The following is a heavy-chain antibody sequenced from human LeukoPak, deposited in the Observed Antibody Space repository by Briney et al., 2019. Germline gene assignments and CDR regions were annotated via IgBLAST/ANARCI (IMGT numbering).Heavy chain of an antibody. D-gene: IGHD3-3*01. CDR3: ARDSRVGIVPWYFDL. J-gene: IGHJ2*01. CDR1: GFTFSSYS. CDR2: ISSSSSYI. V-gene: IGHV3-21*01. Sequence: GGSLRLSCAASGFTFSSYSMNWVRQAPGKGLEWVSSISSSSSYIYYADSVKGRFTISRDNAKNSLYLQMNSLRAEDTAVYYCARDSRVGIVPWYFDLWGRGTLVTVSS.